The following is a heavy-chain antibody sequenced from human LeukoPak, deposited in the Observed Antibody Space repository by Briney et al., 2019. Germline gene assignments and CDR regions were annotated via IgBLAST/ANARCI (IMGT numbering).Heavy chain of an antibody. Sequence: GGSLRLSCAASGFTFSSYAMSWVRQAPGTGLEWVSMTSGTGDETHYSDSVVGRFTISRDNSKNILYLQMNSMRAEDTAVYYCAKAFREFGSSSYSSFDIWGQGTLVTVSS. CDR3: AKAFREFGSSSYSSFDI. CDR1: GFTFSSYA. J-gene: IGHJ3*02. D-gene: IGHD3-10*01. CDR2: TSGTGDET. V-gene: IGHV3-23*01.